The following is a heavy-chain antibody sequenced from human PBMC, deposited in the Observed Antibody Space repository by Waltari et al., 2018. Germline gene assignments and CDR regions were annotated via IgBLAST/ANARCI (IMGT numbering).Heavy chain of an antibody. J-gene: IGHJ4*02. Sequence: EVQLVESGGDLVQPGGSLRLSCAASGFTFSSYWMSWVRQAPGKGPEWVANINEVGTQSYYLDSGKGRFTISRDNAKNTLYLQMNSLRAEDTAVYYCARRLSSGCEYWGQGALVTVSS. CDR2: INEVGTQS. V-gene: IGHV3-7*04. CDR3: ARRLSSGCEY. D-gene: IGHD6-19*01. CDR1: GFTFSSYW.